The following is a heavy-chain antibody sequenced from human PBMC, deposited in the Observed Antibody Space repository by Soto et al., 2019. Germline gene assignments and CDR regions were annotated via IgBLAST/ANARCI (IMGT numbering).Heavy chain of an antibody. CDR3: ARSAGWYAIHA. CDR1: GDSVSSPYY. V-gene: IGHV4-4*02. J-gene: IGHJ5*02. D-gene: IGHD6-19*01. Sequence: QVQLQESGPGLVKPSGTLSLTCAVSGDSVSSPYYWCWVRQSLGKGLEWIGEVFHTGTTSYNPSLRSRVTISMDKSINQFSLDLSSVTAADTAVYYCARSAGWYAIHAWGPGTLVIVSS. CDR2: VFHTGTT.